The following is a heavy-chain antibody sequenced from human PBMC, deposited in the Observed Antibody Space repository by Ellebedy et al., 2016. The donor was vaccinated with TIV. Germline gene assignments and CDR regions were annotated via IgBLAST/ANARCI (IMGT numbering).Heavy chain of an antibody. J-gene: IGHJ4*02. V-gene: IGHV3-23*01. Sequence: GESLKISXVISGFTFSISPMSWVRQAPGKGLEWVSLISNNGGTTSYADCAKGRFTISRDNSNNTLYLQMDSLRDEDTAVYYCAKRGKGVDFDYWGQGTLVTVSS. CDR2: ISNNGGTT. D-gene: IGHD4-23*01. CDR1: GFTFSISP. CDR3: AKRGKGVDFDY.